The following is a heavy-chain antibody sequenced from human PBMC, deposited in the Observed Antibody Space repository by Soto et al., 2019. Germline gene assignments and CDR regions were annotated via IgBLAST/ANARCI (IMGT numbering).Heavy chain of an antibody. J-gene: IGHJ4*02. CDR1: GGSISRGAYF. CDR3: ARGGPVSVSPAWQLLGYFDY. CDR2: ISYTGAT. Sequence: QVHLQESGPGQVRPSQTLSLSCSVSGGSISRGAYFWTWIRQFPCKGLEWIAYISYTGATYYNPSLKGRVTILADTSKNQFSLKLNSVTSADTAVYYCARGGPVSVSPAWQLLGYFDYWGQGTLVTVSS. D-gene: IGHD2-15*01. V-gene: IGHV4-31*03.